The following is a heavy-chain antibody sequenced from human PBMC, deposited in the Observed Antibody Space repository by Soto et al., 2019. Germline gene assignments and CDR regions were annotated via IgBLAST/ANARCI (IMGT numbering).Heavy chain of an antibody. V-gene: IGHV3-33*01. J-gene: IGHJ6*02. Sequence: GGSLRLACAASGFTFSSYGMHWVRQAPGKGLEWVAVIWYDGSNKYYADSVKGRFTISRDNSKNTLYLQMNSLRAEDTAVYYCARDQSYYYGMDVWGQGTTVTVSS. CDR2: IWYDGSNK. CDR1: GFTFSSYG. CDR3: ARDQSYYYGMDV.